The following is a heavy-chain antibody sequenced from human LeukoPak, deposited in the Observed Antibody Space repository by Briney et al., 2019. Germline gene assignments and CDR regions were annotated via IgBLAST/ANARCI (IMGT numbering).Heavy chain of an antibody. D-gene: IGHD1-26*01. CDR2: ISSGSGNI. CDR3: AKKVGTTYGAFDI. Sequence: PGGSLRLSCAASGFTFSNSALSWVRQAPGKGLEWVSAISSGSGNIHYADSVKGRFTISRDNSKNTLYLQMNSLRAEDTAIYYCAKKVGTTYGAFDIWGQGTMVTVSS. CDR1: GFTFSNSA. V-gene: IGHV3-23*01. J-gene: IGHJ3*02.